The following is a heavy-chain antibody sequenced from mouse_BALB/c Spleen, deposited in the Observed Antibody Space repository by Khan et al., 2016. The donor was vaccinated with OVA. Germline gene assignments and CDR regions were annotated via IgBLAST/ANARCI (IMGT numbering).Heavy chain of an antibody. CDR3: ARTARITY. CDR2: LSYSGST. D-gene: IGHD1-2*01. CDR1: GYSITSGYG. Sequence: EVQLVETGPGLVKPSQSLSLTCTVTGYSITSGYGWNWIRQFPGNKQEWMGYLSYSGSTYYNPYLNSRISITRDKSKNQFFLQFNSLTTEDTASYDCARTARITYWGQGTTVTVSS. V-gene: IGHV3-2*02. J-gene: IGHJ2*01.